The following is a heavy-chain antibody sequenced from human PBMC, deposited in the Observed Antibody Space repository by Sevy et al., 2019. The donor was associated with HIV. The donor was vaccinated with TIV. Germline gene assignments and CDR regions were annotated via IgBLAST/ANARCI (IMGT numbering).Heavy chain of an antibody. CDR3: TSLTTATT. CDR2: IRSKVNSYAT. D-gene: IGHD4-17*01. V-gene: IGHV3-73*01. J-gene: IGHJ5*02. Sequence: LSLTCAAPGFAFSGSAMHWVRQASGKGLAWVGLIRSKVNSYATAYAASVKGRFTISRDDSKNTLYLQMNSLKTDDTAVYYCTSLTTATTWGQGTLVTVSS. CDR1: GFAFSGSA.